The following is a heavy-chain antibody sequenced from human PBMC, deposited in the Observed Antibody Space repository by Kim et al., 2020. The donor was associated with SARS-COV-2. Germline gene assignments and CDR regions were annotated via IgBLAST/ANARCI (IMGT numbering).Heavy chain of an antibody. Sequence: YNPSLKSRVTISVDTSKNQFSLKLSSVTAADTAVYYCARMVRGVPRWFDYWGQGTLVTVSS. D-gene: IGHD3-10*01. J-gene: IGHJ4*02. V-gene: IGHV4-34*01. CDR3: ARMVRGVPRWFDY.